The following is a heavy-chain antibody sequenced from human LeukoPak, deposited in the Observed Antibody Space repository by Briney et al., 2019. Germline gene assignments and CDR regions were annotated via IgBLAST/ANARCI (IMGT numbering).Heavy chain of an antibody. CDR3: AKDSRIVANAPGYYYYMDV. J-gene: IGHJ6*03. CDR1: GFTFDDYA. D-gene: IGHD5-12*01. CDR2: ISWDGGST. Sequence: GGSLRLSCAASGFTFDDYAMHWVRQAPGKGLEWVSLISWDGGSTYYADSVKGRFTISRDNSKNSLYLQMNSLRAEDTALYYCAKDSRIVANAPGYYYYMDVWGKGTTVTVSS. V-gene: IGHV3-43D*03.